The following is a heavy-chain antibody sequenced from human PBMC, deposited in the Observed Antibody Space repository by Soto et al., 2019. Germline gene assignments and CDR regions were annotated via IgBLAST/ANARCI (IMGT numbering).Heavy chain of an antibody. CDR2: INAGNGNT. CDR1: GYTFTSYA. Sequence: QVQLVQSGAEEKKPGASVKVSCKASGYTFTSYAMHWVRQAPGQRLEWMGWINAGNGNTKYSQKFQGRVTITSDTSASTAYMELSSLRSEDTAVYYCARGLYYYDSSGSSLGDYWGQGTLVTVSS. J-gene: IGHJ4*02. V-gene: IGHV1-3*05. D-gene: IGHD3-22*01. CDR3: ARGLYYYDSSGSSLGDY.